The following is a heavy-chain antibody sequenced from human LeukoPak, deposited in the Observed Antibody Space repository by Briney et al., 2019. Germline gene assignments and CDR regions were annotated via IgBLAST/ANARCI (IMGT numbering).Heavy chain of an antibody. CDR2: IKQDGSEK. CDR3: ARGGLNYDYVWGSYRLIYFDY. D-gene: IGHD3-16*02. J-gene: IGHJ4*02. CDR1: GFTFSSYW. Sequence: GGSLRLSCAASGFTFSSYWMSWVRQAPGRGLEWVANIKQDGSEKYYVDSVKGRFTISRDNAKNSLYLQMNSLRAEDTAVYYCARGGLNYDYVWGSYRLIYFDYWGQGTLVTVSS. V-gene: IGHV3-7*03.